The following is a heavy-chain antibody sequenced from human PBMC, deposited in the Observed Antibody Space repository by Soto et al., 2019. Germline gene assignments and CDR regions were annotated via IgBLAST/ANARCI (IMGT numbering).Heavy chain of an antibody. CDR2: ISDTSSSK. D-gene: IGHD6-19*01. CDR3: ARERGSWYYFDF. J-gene: IGHJ4*02. V-gene: IGHV3-21*01. Sequence: GGSLRLSCAASGFTFRSYSMNWVRQAPGKGLEWVSSISDTSSSKYYADSIKGRFTISRDNAKNSLFLQMNSLRAEDTAVYFCARERGSWYYFDFWGQGTLVTVSS. CDR1: GFTFRSYS.